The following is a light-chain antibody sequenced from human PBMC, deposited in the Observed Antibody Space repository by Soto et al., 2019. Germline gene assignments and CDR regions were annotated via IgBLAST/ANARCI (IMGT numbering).Light chain of an antibody. CDR1: SSDVGGYNY. Sequence: QSALTQPASVSGSPGQSITISCTGTSSDVGGYNYVSWYQQHPGKAPKLMIYDVSNRPSGVSNRFSGSKSVNTASLTISGLQAEDEDDYYCSSYTGSSTLYVFGTGTKLTVL. V-gene: IGLV2-14*01. CDR2: DVS. CDR3: SSYTGSSTLYV. J-gene: IGLJ1*01.